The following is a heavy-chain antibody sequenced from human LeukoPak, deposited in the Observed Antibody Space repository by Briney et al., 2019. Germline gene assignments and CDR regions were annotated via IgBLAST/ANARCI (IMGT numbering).Heavy chain of an antibody. CDR3: ARSAVRDAFDL. D-gene: IGHD6-25*01. CDR1: GFTFSTFA. V-gene: IGHV3-64*04. Sequence: GGSLRLSCSVSGFTFSTFAMHWVRQAPGKGLEYVSGISSNGGSTYYADSVKGRFTISRDNSKNTLNLQMNSLRAEDTAVYYCARSAVRDAFDLWGQGTMVSVSS. CDR2: ISSNGGST. J-gene: IGHJ3*01.